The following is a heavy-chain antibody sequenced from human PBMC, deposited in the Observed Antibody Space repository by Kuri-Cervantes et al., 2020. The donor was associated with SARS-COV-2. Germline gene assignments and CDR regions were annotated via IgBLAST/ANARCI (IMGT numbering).Heavy chain of an antibody. CDR1: GGTFSTYG. Sequence: SVKVSCKASGGTFSTYGFTWVRQAPGQGLEWMGGIIPFFGTPNYAQKFEGRVTITADESTSTAYMELSSLRFEDTAVYYCAIYDFWSGYSLHWGQGTLVTVSS. J-gene: IGHJ4*02. CDR3: AIYDFWSGYSLH. CDR2: IIPFFGTP. V-gene: IGHV1-69*13. D-gene: IGHD3-3*01.